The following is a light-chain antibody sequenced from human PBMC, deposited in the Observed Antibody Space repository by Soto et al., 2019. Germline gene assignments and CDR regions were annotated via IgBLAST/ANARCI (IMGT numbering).Light chain of an antibody. V-gene: IGLV2-11*01. CDR3: CSYAGSYAVV. CDR2: DVS. CDR1: SSDVGGCYY. J-gene: IGLJ2*01. Sequence: QSALTQPRSVSGSPGQSVTISCTGTSSDVGGCYYVSWYQQHPGKAPKLMIYDVSKRPSGVPDRFSGSKSGNTASLTISGGQAEDEADYYCCSYAGSYAVVFGGGTKVTVL.